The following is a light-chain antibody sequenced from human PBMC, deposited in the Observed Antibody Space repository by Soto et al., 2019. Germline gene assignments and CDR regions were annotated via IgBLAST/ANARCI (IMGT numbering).Light chain of an antibody. V-gene: IGLV2-14*01. Sequence: QSALTQPASVSGSPGQSITISCTGTSSDVGRYNYVSWYQQHPGKAPKVMIYEVSNRPSGVSDRFSGSKSVNTASLTISGLQPEDEADYYCSSFTLSTYVFGSGTKLTVL. CDR3: SSFTLSTYV. CDR2: EVS. J-gene: IGLJ1*01. CDR1: SSDVGRYNY.